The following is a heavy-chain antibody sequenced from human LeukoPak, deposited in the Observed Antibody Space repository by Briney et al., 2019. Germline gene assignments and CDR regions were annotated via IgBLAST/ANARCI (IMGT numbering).Heavy chain of an antibody. CDR1: GFTFGDYA. D-gene: IGHD3-22*01. V-gene: IGHV3-49*04. Sequence: GGSLRLSCTASGFTFGDYAMSWVRQAPGKGLEWVGFIRSKAYGGTTEYAASVKGRFTISRDDSKSIAYLQMNSLKTEDTAVYYCTRAKYYYDSSGYYWYYYCYMDVWGKGTTVTVSS. CDR3: TRAKYYYDSSGYYWYYYCYMDV. J-gene: IGHJ6*03. CDR2: IRSKAYGGTT.